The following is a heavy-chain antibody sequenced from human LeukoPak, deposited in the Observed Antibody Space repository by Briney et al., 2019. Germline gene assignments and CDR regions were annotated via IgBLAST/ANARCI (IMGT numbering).Heavy chain of an antibody. CDR1: GYTFTSFD. Sequence: ASVKVSCKASGYTFTSFDISWVRQATGQGLEWMGWMDPHSGDTGFAQKFQGRVTMTRNTSISTAFMELRSLRSEDTAVYYCARGPGSNGYYFDYYYYGMDVWGQGTTVTVSS. CDR2: MDPHSGDT. D-gene: IGHD3-22*01. J-gene: IGHJ6*02. V-gene: IGHV1-8*01. CDR3: ARGPGSNGYYFDYYYYGMDV.